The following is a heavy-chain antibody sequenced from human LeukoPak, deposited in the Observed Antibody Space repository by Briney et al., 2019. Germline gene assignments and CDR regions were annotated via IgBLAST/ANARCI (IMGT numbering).Heavy chain of an antibody. CDR2: IRYDGSNK. CDR1: GFTFSSYG. V-gene: IGHV3-30*02. J-gene: IGHJ2*01. CDR3: AKDVGPLGVWYFDL. Sequence: GGSLRLSCAASGFTFSSYGMHWVRQAPGKGLEWVAFIRYDGSNKYYADSVKGRFTISRDNSKNTLYLQMNSLRAEDTAVYYCAKDVGPLGVWYFDLWGRGTLVTVSS.